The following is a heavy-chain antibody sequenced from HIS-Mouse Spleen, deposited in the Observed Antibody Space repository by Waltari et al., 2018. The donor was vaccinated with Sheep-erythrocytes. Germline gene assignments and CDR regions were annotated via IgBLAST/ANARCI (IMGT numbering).Heavy chain of an antibody. J-gene: IGHJ4*02. CDR3: ARGGRRTGFDY. Sequence: QVQLQQWGAGLLKPSETLSLTCAVYGGSFSGYYWSWFRQPPGKGLEWIGEINHSGSTNYNPSIKRRVTISVDTSKNQFSLKLSSVTAADTAVYYCARGGRRTGFDYWGQGTLVTVSS. CDR2: INHSGST. CDR1: GGSFSGYY. D-gene: IGHD3-9*01. V-gene: IGHV4-34*01.